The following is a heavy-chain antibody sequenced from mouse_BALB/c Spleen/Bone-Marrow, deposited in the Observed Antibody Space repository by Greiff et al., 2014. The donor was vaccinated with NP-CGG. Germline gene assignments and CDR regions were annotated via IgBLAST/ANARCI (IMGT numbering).Heavy chain of an antibody. J-gene: IGHJ3*01. CDR1: GYTFTDYN. V-gene: IGHV1-18*01. Sequence: VHVKQSGPELVKPEASVKIPCKASGYTFTDYNMDWVKQSHGKSLEWIGNINPNNGDTSYNQRFRGKATLTVDKSSSTAYMELRSLTSEDTAVYYCARTGYYTLFAYWGQGTLVTVSA. CDR3: ARTGYYTLFAY. CDR2: INPNNGDT. D-gene: IGHD2-3*01.